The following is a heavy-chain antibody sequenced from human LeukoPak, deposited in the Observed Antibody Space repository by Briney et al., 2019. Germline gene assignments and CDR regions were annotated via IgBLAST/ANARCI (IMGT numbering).Heavy chain of an antibody. CDR2: IYYSGST. Sequence: WVRQPPGKGLEWIGYIYYSGSTYYNPSLKGRVTISVDMSKNQFSLKLSSVTAADTAVYSCARAPPYEELLSSYYFDYWGQGTLVTVSS. D-gene: IGHD2-2*01. J-gene: IGHJ4*02. V-gene: IGHV4-30-4*08. CDR3: ARAPPYEELLSSYYFDY.